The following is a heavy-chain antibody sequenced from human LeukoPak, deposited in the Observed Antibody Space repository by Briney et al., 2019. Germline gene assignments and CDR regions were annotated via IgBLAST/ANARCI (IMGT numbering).Heavy chain of an antibody. CDR1: RFVFSTYK. Sequence: PGGSLRLSCAASRFVFSTYKMNWVSQAPGKGLEWVSSIDRSSYIYYADSVKGRFTISRDNAKNSLYLQLNSLRAEDTAAYYCARAVYGSGSYGSYYFFYGIDVWGKGTKVTVSS. V-gene: IGHV3-21*01. J-gene: IGHJ6*04. D-gene: IGHD3-10*01. CDR2: IDRSSYI. CDR3: ARAVYGSGSYGSYYFFYGIDV.